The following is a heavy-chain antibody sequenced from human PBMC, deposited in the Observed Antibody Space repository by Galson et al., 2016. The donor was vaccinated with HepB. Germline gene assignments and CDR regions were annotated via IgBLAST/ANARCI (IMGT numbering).Heavy chain of an antibody. J-gene: IGHJ5*01. D-gene: IGHD5-18*01. CDR2: INQSGTT. CDR3: ARGPRGYTFGRWFDS. CDR1: GGSFSGYY. V-gene: IGHV4-34*01. Sequence: SETLSLTCAVYGGSFSGYYWTWIRQPPGKGLQWIGEINQSGTTNYNPSLKSRVTISKDTSKNQFSLKLSSVTAADTAVYYCARGPRGYTFGRWFDSWGQGNLVTVSS.